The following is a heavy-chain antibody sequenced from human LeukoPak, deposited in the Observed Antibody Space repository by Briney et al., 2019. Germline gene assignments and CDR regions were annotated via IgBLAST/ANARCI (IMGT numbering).Heavy chain of an antibody. CDR2: INPNTGGT. Sequence: GASVKVSCKASGYTFTGHYMYWVRQAPGQGLEWMGWINPNTGGTNYAQKFQGRVTMTRDTSISTAYMELNRLRYDDTAVYFCARDRIQLWLSYYYFGMDVWGQGTTVTVSS. D-gene: IGHD5-18*01. V-gene: IGHV1-2*02. CDR3: ARDRIQLWLSYYYFGMDV. J-gene: IGHJ6*02. CDR1: GYTFTGHY.